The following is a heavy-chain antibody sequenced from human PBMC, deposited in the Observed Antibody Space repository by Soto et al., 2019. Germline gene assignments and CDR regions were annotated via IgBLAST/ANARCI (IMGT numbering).Heavy chain of an antibody. V-gene: IGHV4-59*01. J-gene: IGHJ4*02. Sequence: QVQLQESGPGLVKPSETLSLTCTVSGGSISCYSWSWIRQPPGKGLEWIGYIYYSGRTDYDPPLKSRDTIAVDTSKKHFTQKLSSATKADTAVYYCAIRGANDFDYWGQGTVVTVS. CDR1: GGSISCYS. CDR3: AIRGANDFDY. D-gene: IGHD3-10*01. CDR2: IYYSGRT.